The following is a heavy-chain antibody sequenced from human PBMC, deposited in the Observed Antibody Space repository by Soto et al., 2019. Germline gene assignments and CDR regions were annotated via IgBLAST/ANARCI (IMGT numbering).Heavy chain of an antibody. V-gene: IGHV3-74*01. Sequence: GGSLRLSCAASGFTFSSYWMHWVRQAPGKGLAWVSRINSDGSSTSYANSLKGRFTISRDNAKNTLYLQINSLRAEDAAVYFCARGGMGAFDIWGQGTIFTVSS. D-gene: IGHD3-16*01. CDR3: ARGGMGAFDI. J-gene: IGHJ3*02. CDR2: INSDGSST. CDR1: GFTFSSYW.